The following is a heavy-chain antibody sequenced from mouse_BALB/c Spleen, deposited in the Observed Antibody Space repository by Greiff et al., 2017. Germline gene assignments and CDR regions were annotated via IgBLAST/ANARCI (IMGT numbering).Heavy chain of an antibody. V-gene: IGHV1-7*01. CDR2: INPSTGYT. CDR1: GYTFTSYW. Sequence: VKVVESGAELAKPGASVKMSCKASGYTFTSYWMHWVKQRPGQGLEWIGYINPSTGYTEYNQKFKDKATLTADKSSSTAYMQLSSLTSEDSAVYYCAKPTVVANLDYWGQGTTLTVSS. CDR3: AKPTVVANLDY. J-gene: IGHJ2*01. D-gene: IGHD1-1*01.